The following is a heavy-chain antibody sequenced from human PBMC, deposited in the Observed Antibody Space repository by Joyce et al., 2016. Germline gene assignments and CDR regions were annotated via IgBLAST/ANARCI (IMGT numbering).Heavy chain of an antibody. J-gene: IGHJ3*02. D-gene: IGHD3-3*02. CDR1: GGSVSSGSYY. V-gene: IGHV4-61*01. CDR3: ASHFRGDAFDI. CDR2: IYYSGST. Sequence: QVQLQESGPGLVKPSETQSLTCTVSGGSVSSGSYYWSWIRQPPGKGLEWIGYIYYSGSTNSNPSLKSRVTISVDTSKNQFSLKLSSVTAADTAVYYCASHFRGDAFDIWGQGTMVTVSS.